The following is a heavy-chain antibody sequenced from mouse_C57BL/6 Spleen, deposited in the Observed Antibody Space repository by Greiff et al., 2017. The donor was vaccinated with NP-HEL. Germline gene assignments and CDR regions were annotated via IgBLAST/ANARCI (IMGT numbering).Heavy chain of an antibody. CDR3: AREMTGYYFDY. J-gene: IGHJ2*01. D-gene: IGHD4-1*01. Sequence: QVQLQQPGAELVRPGSSVKLSCKASGYTFTSYWMDWVKQRPGQGLEWIGNIYPSDSETHYNQKFKDKATLTVDKSSSTAYMQLSSLTSEDSAVYYCAREMTGYYFDYWGQGTTLTVSS. CDR1: GYTFTSYW. CDR2: IYPSDSET. V-gene: IGHV1-61*01.